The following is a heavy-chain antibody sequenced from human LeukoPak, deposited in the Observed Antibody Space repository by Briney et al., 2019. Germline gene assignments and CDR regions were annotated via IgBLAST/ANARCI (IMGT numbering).Heavy chain of an antibody. CDR3: ARDFRGSGMDV. CDR2: INPNSGGT. V-gene: IGHV1-2*06. J-gene: IGHJ6*02. D-gene: IGHD3-10*01. Sequence: ASVKVSCKASGYTFTGYYMHWVRQAPGQGLEWMGRINPNSGGTNYARKFQGRVTMTRDTSISTAYMELSRLRSDDTAVYYCARDFRGSGMDVWGQGTTVTVSS. CDR1: GYTFTGYY.